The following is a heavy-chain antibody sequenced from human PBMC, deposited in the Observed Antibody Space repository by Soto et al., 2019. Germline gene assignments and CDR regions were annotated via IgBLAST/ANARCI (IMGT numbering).Heavy chain of an antibody. Sequence: QVQLVQSGAEVQKPGSSVKVSCKASGGTFGSYAISWVRQAPGQGLEWMGGIIPIPGTANYAQKFQGRVTIAADESTSTDNMELSSLRSEDTAVYYCARSQGSSTSLEIYYYYYYGMDVWGQGTTVTVSS. CDR2: IIPIPGTA. CDR1: GGTFGSYA. D-gene: IGHD2-2*01. J-gene: IGHJ6*02. V-gene: IGHV1-69*01. CDR3: ARSQGSSTSLEIYYYYYYGMDV.